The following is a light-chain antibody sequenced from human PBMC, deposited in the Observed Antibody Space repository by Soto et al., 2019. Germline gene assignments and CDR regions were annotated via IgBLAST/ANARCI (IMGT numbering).Light chain of an antibody. CDR2: DAS. J-gene: IGKJ4*01. V-gene: IGKV3-11*01. Sequence: EIVLTQSPATLSLSPGERATLSCRASQSVSSYLAWYQQRPGQAPRLLIYDASNRATGVPARFSGSGSGTDFTLTISSLEPEEVAVYYCQQRSNWLPLTFGGGTKV. CDR1: QSVSSY. CDR3: QQRSNWLPLT.